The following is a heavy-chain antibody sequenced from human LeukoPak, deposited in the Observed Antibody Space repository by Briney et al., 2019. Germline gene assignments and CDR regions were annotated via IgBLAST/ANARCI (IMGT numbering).Heavy chain of an antibody. CDR2: FYPEDGET. Sequence: ASVKVSCKVSGYTLTELSMHWVRQAPGKGLEWMGGFYPEDGETIYAQKFQGRVTMTEDTSTDTAYMELSSLRSEDTAVYYCATTISSHIAAASGVAFDIWGQGTMVTVSS. CDR1: GYTLTELS. D-gene: IGHD6-13*01. V-gene: IGHV1-24*01. J-gene: IGHJ3*02. CDR3: ATTISSHIAAASGVAFDI.